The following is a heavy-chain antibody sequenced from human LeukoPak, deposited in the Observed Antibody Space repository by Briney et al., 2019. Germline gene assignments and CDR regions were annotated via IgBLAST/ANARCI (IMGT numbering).Heavy chain of an antibody. V-gene: IGHV1-46*01. CDR1: GYTFTSYY. Sequence: GASVKVSCKASGYTFTSYYMHWVRQAPGQGLEWMGIINPSGGSTSYAQKFQGRVTMTRDTSTSTVYMELSSLRSEDTAVYYCAKARRGTYCSGGSCCLDYWGQGTLVTVSS. CDR3: AKARRGTYCSGGSCCLDY. CDR2: INPSGGST. J-gene: IGHJ4*02. D-gene: IGHD2-15*01.